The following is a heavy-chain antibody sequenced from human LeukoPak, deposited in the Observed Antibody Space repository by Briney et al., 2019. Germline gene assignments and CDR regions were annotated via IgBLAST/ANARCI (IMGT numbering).Heavy chain of an antibody. V-gene: IGHV3-21*01. CDR2: ISSSSSYI. CDR3: ASIAVAGGAVFDI. J-gene: IGHJ3*02. Sequence: GGSLRLSCAASGFTFDTYAMNWVRQAPGKGLEWVSSISSSSSYIYYADSVKGRFTISRDNAKNSLYLQMNSLRAEDTAVYYCASIAVAGGAVFDIWGQGTMVTVSS. CDR1: GFTFDTYA. D-gene: IGHD6-19*01.